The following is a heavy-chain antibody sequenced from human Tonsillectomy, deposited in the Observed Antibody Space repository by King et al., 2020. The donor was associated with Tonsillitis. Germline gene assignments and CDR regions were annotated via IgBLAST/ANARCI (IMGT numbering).Heavy chain of an antibody. CDR1: GYMFISYG. CDR2: ISAYNGYT. J-gene: IGHJ4*02. V-gene: IGHV1-18*01. Sequence: VQLVESGAEVKKPGASVKVSCKASGYMFISYGISWVRQAPGQGLEWMGWISAYNGYTNYAQKLQGRVTMTTDTSTSTAYMELRSLRSDDTAVYYCARDNPPMVEVATKHFDYWGQGTLVTVSS. D-gene: IGHD5-24*01. CDR3: ARDNPPMVEVATKHFDY.